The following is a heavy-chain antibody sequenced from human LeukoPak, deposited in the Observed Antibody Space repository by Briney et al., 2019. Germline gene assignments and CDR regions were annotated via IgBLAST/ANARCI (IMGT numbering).Heavy chain of an antibody. V-gene: IGHV3-7*01. D-gene: IGHD2-2*01. CDR1: GFTFSSYW. Sequence: GGSLRLSCAGSGFTFSSYWMTWVRQAPGKGLEWVASIKYDGIEKYYVDSVRGRFTISRDNAQNSLYLQMNSLRAEDTAVYYCARDDYQLGSYYYGMDVWGQGTTVTVSS. CDR3: ARDDYQLGSYYYGMDV. J-gene: IGHJ6*02. CDR2: IKYDGIEK.